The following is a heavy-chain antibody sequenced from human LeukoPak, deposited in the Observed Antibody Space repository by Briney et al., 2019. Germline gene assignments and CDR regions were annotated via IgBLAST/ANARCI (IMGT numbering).Heavy chain of an antibody. Sequence: KPSETLSLTCAAYGESFSGYYWSWIRQPPGKGLQLFGEINHSGSTNYNPSLKSRVTISVDTSKNQFSLKLSSVTAADTAVYYCARGGYCGGDCYSYIDYWGQGTLVTVSS. CDR2: INHSGST. V-gene: IGHV4-34*01. D-gene: IGHD2-21*02. J-gene: IGHJ4*02. CDR3: ARGGYCGGDCYSYIDY. CDR1: GESFSGYY.